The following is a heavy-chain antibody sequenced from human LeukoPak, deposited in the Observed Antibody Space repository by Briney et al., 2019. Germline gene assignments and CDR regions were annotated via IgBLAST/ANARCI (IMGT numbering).Heavy chain of an antibody. V-gene: IGHV4-34*01. CDR3: ARRSRGWLQLTPFDY. Sequence: SETLSLTCAVYGGSFSGYYLSWIRQPPGKGLEWIEEINHSGSTNYNPSLKSRVTISVDTSKNQFSLKLSSVTAADTAVYYCARRSRGWLQLTPFDYWGQGTLVTVSS. CDR1: GGSFSGYY. D-gene: IGHD5-24*01. J-gene: IGHJ4*02. CDR2: INHSGST.